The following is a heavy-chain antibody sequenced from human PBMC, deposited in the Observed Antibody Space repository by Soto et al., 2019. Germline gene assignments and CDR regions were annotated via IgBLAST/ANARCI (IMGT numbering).Heavy chain of an antibody. D-gene: IGHD4-17*01. Sequence: SETLSLTCAVYGGSFSGYYWSWIRQPPGKGLEWIGEINHSGSTNYNPSLKSRVTISVDTSKNQFSLKLSSVTAADTAVYYCARGLQGGYGDYGYYFDYWGQGTLVTVSS. CDR3: ARGLQGGYGDYGYYFDY. CDR1: GGSFSGYY. J-gene: IGHJ4*02. V-gene: IGHV4-34*01. CDR2: INHSGST.